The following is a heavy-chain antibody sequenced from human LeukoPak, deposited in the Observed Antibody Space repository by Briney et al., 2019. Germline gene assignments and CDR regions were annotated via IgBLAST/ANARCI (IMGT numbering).Heavy chain of an antibody. CDR1: VYSFTSYW. CDR2: IYPGDSDT. Sequence: GESLKISCKGSVYSFTSYWIGWVRQMPGKGLEWMGIIYPGDSDTRYSPSFQGQVTISADKSISTAYLQWSSLKASDTAMYYCARTPYSSGWYAAFDIWGQGAMVTVSS. D-gene: IGHD6-19*01. J-gene: IGHJ3*02. V-gene: IGHV5-51*01. CDR3: ARTPYSSGWYAAFDI.